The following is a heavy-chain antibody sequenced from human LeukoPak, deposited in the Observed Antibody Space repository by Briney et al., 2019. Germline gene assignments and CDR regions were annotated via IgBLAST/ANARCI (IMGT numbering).Heavy chain of an antibody. V-gene: IGHV3-23*01. J-gene: IGHJ4*02. D-gene: IGHD6-19*01. Sequence: GGSLRLSCAASGFTFSNYAMSWVRQAPGKGLQWVSAISGSGDSTYYADSVKGRFTISRDNSKNTLSLQMNSLRAEDTAEYYCAKARYSSGWYPHWGQGTLVTVSS. CDR2: ISGSGDST. CDR1: GFTFSNYA. CDR3: AKARYSSGWYPH.